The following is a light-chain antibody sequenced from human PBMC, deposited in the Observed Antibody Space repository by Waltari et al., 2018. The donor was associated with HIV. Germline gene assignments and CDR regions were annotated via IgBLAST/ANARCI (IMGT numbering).Light chain of an antibody. CDR2: RND. CDR1: GSSIGTHY. J-gene: IGLJ3*02. Sequence: QSVLTQPPSASGTPGQRVTISCSGTGSSIGTHYVFWYQQLPGTFPRLLIYRNDLRPSGGPDRCSGSKSGPSASLAISGLRSEDEASYYCASWDDSLGGLWVFGGGTKLTVL. CDR3: ASWDDSLGGLWV. V-gene: IGLV1-47*01.